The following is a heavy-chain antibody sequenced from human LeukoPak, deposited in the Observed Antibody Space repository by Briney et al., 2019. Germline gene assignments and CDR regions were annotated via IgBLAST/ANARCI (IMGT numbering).Heavy chain of an antibody. J-gene: IGHJ4*02. CDR2: FDPEDGET. D-gene: IGHD3-22*01. CDR3: ATAPYYYDSSGYYFAGFDY. Sequence: ASVKVSCKVSGYTLTELSMHWVRQAPGKGLEWMGGFDPEDGETIYAQKFQGRVTMTEDTSTDTAYMELSSLRSEDTAVYYCATAPYYYDSSGYYFAGFDYWGQGTLSPSPQ. V-gene: IGHV1-24*01. CDR1: GYTLTELS.